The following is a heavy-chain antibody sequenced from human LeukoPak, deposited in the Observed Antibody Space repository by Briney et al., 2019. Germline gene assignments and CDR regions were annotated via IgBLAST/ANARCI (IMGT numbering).Heavy chain of an antibody. D-gene: IGHD2-15*01. CDR1: GGSISSSSYY. V-gene: IGHV4-39*07. J-gene: IGHJ4*02. CDR3: ARADPVAGNELDY. CDR2: IYYSGST. Sequence: PSETLSLTCTVSGGSISSSSYYWGWIRQPPGKGLEWIGSIYYSGSTYYNPSLKSRVTISVDTSENQFSLKLSSVTAADTAVYYCARADPVAGNELDYWGQGTLVTVSS.